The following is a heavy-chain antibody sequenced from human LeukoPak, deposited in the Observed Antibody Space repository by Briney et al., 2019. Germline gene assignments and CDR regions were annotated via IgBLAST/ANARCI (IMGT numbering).Heavy chain of an antibody. CDR3: ARGPLGYGGYVGDY. CDR1: GFTVSSNY. CDR2: IYSGGST. J-gene: IGHJ4*02. V-gene: IGHV3-53*01. D-gene: IGHD5-12*01. Sequence: GGSLRLSCAASGFTVSSNYMSWVRQAPGKGLEWVSVIYSGGSTYYADSVKGRFTISRDNSKNTLYLQMNSLRAEDTAVYYCARGPLGYGGYVGDYWGQGTLVTVSS.